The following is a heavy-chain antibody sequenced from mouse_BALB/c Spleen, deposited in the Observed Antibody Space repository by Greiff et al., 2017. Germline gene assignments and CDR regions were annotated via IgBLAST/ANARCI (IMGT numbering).Heavy chain of an antibody. Sequence: VQRVESGGGLVQPGGSLKLSCAASGFTFSSYTMSWVRQTPEKRLEWVAYISNGGGSTYYPDTVKGRFTISRDNAKNTLYLQMSSLKSEDTAMYYCARQAYGNYVYFDYWGQGTTLTVSS. CDR3: ARQAYGNYVYFDY. V-gene: IGHV5-12-2*01. CDR2: ISNGGGST. D-gene: IGHD2-1*01. CDR1: GFTFSSYT. J-gene: IGHJ2*01.